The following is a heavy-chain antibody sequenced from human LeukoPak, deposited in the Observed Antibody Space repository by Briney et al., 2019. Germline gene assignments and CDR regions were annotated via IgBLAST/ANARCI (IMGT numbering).Heavy chain of an antibody. J-gene: IGHJ5*02. CDR1: GGSFSGYN. D-gene: IGHD3-22*01. CDR2: INHSGST. Sequence: SETLSLTCAVYGGSFSGYNWSWIRQPPGKGLEWIGEINHSGSTNYNPSLKSRVTISVDTSKNQFSLKLSSVTAADTAVYYCARLADYYDSSGRGSFDPWGQGTLVTVSS. CDR3: ARLADYYDSSGRGSFDP. V-gene: IGHV4-34*01.